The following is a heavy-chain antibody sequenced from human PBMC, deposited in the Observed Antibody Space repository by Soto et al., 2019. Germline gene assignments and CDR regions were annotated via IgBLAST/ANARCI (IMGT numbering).Heavy chain of an antibody. Sequence: NPGGSLRLSCAASGFTFSDYYMSWIRQAPGKGLEWVSYISSSSSYTNYADSVKGRFTISRDNAKNSLYLQMNSLRAEDTAVYYCARVIFCSGGSCYSRPLYYFDYWGQGTLVTVSS. CDR1: GFTFSDYY. CDR3: ARVIFCSGGSCYSRPLYYFDY. J-gene: IGHJ4*02. V-gene: IGHV3-11*06. CDR2: ISSSSSYT. D-gene: IGHD2-15*01.